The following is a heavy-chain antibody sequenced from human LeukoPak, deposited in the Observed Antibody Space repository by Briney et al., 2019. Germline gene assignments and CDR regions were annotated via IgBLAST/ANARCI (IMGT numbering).Heavy chain of an antibody. V-gene: IGHV4-59*01. CDR2: IYYSGST. Sequence: SETLSLTCTVSGGSISSYYWSWIRQPPGKGLEWIGYIYYSGSTNYNPSLKSRVTISVDTSKNQFSLKLSSVTAADTAVYYCARTLTVTTLIGPAYYMDVWGKGTTVTVSS. D-gene: IGHD4-17*01. CDR3: ARTLTVTTLIGPAYYMDV. J-gene: IGHJ6*03. CDR1: GGSISSYY.